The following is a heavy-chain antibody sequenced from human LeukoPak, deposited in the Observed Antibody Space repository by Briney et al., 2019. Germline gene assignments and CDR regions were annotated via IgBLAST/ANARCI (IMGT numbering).Heavy chain of an antibody. V-gene: IGHV3-66*01. J-gene: IGHJ4*02. D-gene: IGHD2-8*01. Sequence: GGSLRLSCAASGFTFSSSAMAWVRHAPGKGLEWVSVIYTSGSTYYADSVKGRFTISRDNSQNTVDLQMNSLRTEDTAVYYCTKGLWAGVSAARDWGQGALVTVSS. CDR3: TKGLWAGVSAARD. CDR2: IYTSGST. CDR1: GFTFSSSA.